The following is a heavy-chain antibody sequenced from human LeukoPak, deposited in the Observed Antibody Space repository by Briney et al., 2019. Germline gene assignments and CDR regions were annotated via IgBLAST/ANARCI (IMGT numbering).Heavy chain of an antibody. D-gene: IGHD6-19*01. CDR1: GFAFTSFT. V-gene: IGHV3-23*01. Sequence: PGGSLRLSCAASGFAFTSFTMNWVRQTPGKGLEWVSSISGTGGNTYYADSVKGRFTISRDNSRNTLYLQMNSLRAEDTAVYYCAKDHGVAVTGMYYWGQGTLVTVPS. CDR3: AKDHGVAVTGMYY. J-gene: IGHJ4*02. CDR2: ISGTGGNT.